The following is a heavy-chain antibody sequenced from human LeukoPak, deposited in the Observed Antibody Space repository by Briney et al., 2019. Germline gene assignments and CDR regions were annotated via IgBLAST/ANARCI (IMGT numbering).Heavy chain of an antibody. CDR3: ARGHYYYYSMDV. Sequence: TLSLTCTVSAGSISSGGYYWSWIRQHPGKGLEWIGYIYYSGSTYYNPSLKSRVTISVDTSKNQFSLKLSSVTAADTAVYYCARGHYYYYSMDVWGQGTTVTVSS. CDR2: IYYSGST. CDR1: AGSISSGGYY. V-gene: IGHV4-31*03. J-gene: IGHJ6*02.